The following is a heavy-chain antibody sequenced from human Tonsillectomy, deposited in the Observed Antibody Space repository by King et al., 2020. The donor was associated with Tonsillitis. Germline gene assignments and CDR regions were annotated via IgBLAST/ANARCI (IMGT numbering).Heavy chain of an antibody. CDR3: ARGGKAGGYYYYDMDV. CDR2: IYYSGST. D-gene: IGHD3-10*01. CDR1: GGSISGYY. J-gene: IGHJ6*02. Sequence: QLQESGPGLVKPSETLSLPCTVSGGSISGYYWSWIRQPPGKGLEWIGYIYYSGSTNYNPSLKSRVTISVDTSKRQFSLELSSVTAADTAVYYCARGGKAGGYYYYDMDVWGQGTTVTVSS. V-gene: IGHV4-59*01.